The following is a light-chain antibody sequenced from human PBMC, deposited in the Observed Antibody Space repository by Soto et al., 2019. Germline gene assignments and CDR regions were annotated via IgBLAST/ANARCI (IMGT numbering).Light chain of an antibody. J-gene: IGKJ4*02. CDR3: QQYGSTPLT. Sequence: ENALTQSPGTLSLSPGDRATLSCRASQTGSVSYLAWYQQKPGQAPRLLIYGTSSRATCIPDRFSGSEAGTDFTLTISRLEPEDFAVYYCQQYGSTPLTFGGGTKVEIK. V-gene: IGKV3-20*01. CDR2: GTS. CDR1: QTGSVSY.